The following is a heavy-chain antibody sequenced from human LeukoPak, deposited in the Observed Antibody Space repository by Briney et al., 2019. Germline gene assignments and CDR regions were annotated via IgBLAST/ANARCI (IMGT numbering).Heavy chain of an antibody. CDR1: GGSISSYY. D-gene: IGHD3-10*01. V-gene: IGHV4-59*08. CDR3: ARRTMVRGESAFDI. J-gene: IGHJ3*02. Sequence: SETLSLTCTVSGGSISSYYWSWIRQPPGKGLEWIGYIYYSRSTNYNPSLKSRVTISVDTSKNQFSLKLSSVTAADTAVYYCARRTMVRGESAFDIWGQGTMVTVSS. CDR2: IYYSRST.